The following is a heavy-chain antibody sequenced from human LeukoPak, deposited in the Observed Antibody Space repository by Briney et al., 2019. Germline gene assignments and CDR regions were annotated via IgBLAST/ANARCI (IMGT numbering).Heavy chain of an antibody. CDR2: IRGGGAP. J-gene: IGHJ5*02. CDR1: GFTFSSHT. V-gene: IGHV3-23*01. D-gene: IGHD6-19*01. Sequence: GGSLRLSCAASGFTFSSHTMNWVRQAPGKGLQWVSSIRGGGAPVYADSVKGRFTISRDDFKSTVFLQMDSLRPEDTAVYYCARCTVGDGSGWCTWFAPWGQGTLVTVSS. CDR3: ARCTVGDGSGWCTWFAP.